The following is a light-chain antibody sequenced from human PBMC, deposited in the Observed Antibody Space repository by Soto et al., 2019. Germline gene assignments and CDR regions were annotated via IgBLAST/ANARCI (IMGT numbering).Light chain of an antibody. CDR1: QIIGSW. J-gene: IGKJ3*01. V-gene: IGKV1-12*02. CDR3: QQANSFPFP. Sequence: DIQMTQSPSSVSASIGDRVTITCRASQIIGSWLAWYQQKPGRPPTLLIYGASSLQSGVPSRFSGSGSGTDFTLTSTSLQAEDSATYYCQQANSFPFPFGPGSKVDIK. CDR2: GAS.